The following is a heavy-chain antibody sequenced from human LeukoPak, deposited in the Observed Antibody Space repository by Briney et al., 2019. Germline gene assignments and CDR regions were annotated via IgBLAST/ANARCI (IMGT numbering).Heavy chain of an antibody. J-gene: IGHJ4*02. CDR2: IGTAGDT. D-gene: IGHD5-12*01. V-gene: IGHV3-13*01. CDR3: ARGVGYSGYEFLDY. Sequence: GGSLRLSCAASGFTFSSYDMHWVRKATGKGLKWVSAIGTAGDTYYPGSVKGRFTISRENAKNSLYLQMNSLRAGDTAVYYCARGVGYSGYEFLDYWGQGTLVTVSS. CDR1: GFTFSSYD.